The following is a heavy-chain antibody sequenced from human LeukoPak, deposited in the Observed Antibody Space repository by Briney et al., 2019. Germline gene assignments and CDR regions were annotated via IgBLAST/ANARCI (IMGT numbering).Heavy chain of an antibody. J-gene: IGHJ4*02. Sequence: GGSLRLSCAASGFTFSSYEMNWVRQAPGKGLEWVSYISSSGSTIYYADSVKGRFTISRDNAKNSVYLQMNSLRAEDTAVYYCARERMVRGVHFDYWGQGTLVTVSS. D-gene: IGHD3-10*01. CDR3: ARERMVRGVHFDY. V-gene: IGHV3-48*03. CDR1: GFTFSSYE. CDR2: ISSSGSTI.